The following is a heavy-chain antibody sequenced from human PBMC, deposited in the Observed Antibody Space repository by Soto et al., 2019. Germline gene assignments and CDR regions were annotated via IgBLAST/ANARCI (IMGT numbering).Heavy chain of an antibody. CDR3: ARGGEARYYYDSSGYYYEVNWFDP. CDR2: ISSSSSTI. Sequence: GGSLRLSCAASGFTFSSYSMNWVRQAPGKGLEWVSYISSSSSTIYYADSVKGRFTISRDNAKNSLYLQMNSLRDEDTAVYYCARGGEARYYYDSSGYYYEVNWFDPWGQGTLVTVSS. V-gene: IGHV3-48*02. J-gene: IGHJ5*02. D-gene: IGHD3-22*01. CDR1: GFTFSSYS.